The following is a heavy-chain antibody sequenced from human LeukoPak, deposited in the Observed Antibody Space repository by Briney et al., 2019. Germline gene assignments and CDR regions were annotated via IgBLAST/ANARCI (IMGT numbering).Heavy chain of an antibody. CDR1: GGSISSGSYY. CDR2: IYTSGST. J-gene: IGHJ4*02. Sequence: SETLSLTCTVSGGSISSGSYYWSWIRQPAGRGLEWIGRIYTSGSTNYNPSLKSRVTISVDTSKNQFSLKLSSVTAADTAVYYCASRTRDWLRLDYWGQGTLVTVSS. V-gene: IGHV4-61*02. D-gene: IGHD3/OR15-3a*01. CDR3: ASRTRDWLRLDY.